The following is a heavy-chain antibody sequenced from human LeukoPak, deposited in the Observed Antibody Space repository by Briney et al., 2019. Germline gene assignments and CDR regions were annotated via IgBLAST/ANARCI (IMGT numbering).Heavy chain of an antibody. J-gene: IGHJ4*02. Sequence: ASVKVSCKASGYTFTGYYMHWVRQAPGQRLEGMGWMNTNSGNTGYAQKFQGRVTMTRNTSISTAYMELSSLRSEDTAVYYCGRGRGNGRPENYFDYWGQGTLVTVSS. CDR3: GRGRGNGRPENYFDY. D-gene: IGHD2-8*01. V-gene: IGHV1-8*02. CDR1: GYTFTGYY. CDR2: MNTNSGNT.